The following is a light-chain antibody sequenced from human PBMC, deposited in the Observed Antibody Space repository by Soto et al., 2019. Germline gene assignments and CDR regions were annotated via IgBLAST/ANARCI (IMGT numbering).Light chain of an antibody. Sequence: QSVLTQPPSASGTPGRRVTISCSGSSSNIASNAVTWYQQVPGTAPKLLLYSNDQRPSGVPDRFSGSKSGTSASLAISGLHSEDEADYYCAAWDDSLNGLVLGTGTKVTVL. CDR2: SND. V-gene: IGLV1-44*01. CDR3: AAWDDSLNGLV. J-gene: IGLJ1*01. CDR1: SSNIASNA.